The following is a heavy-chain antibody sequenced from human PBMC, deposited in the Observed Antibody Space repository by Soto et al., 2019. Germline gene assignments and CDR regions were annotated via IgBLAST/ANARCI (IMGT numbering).Heavy chain of an antibody. CDR3: AKDSHPWLRGCSGGSCYPFDY. D-gene: IGHD2-15*01. CDR2: ISYDGSNK. Sequence: GGSLRLSCAASGFTFSSYGMHWVRQAPGKGLEWVAVISYDGSNKYYADSVKGRFTISRDNSKNTLYLQMNSLRAEDTAVYYCAKDSHPWLRGCSGGSCYPFDYWGQGTLVTVSS. V-gene: IGHV3-30*18. CDR1: GFTFSSYG. J-gene: IGHJ4*02.